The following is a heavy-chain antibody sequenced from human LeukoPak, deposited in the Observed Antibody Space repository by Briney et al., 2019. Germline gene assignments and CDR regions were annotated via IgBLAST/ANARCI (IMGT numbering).Heavy chain of an antibody. CDR2: SSWSSSTI. V-gene: IGHV3-48*01. D-gene: IGHD3-3*01. CDR1: GFTLSSYT. Sequence: GGSLRLSCAASGFTLSSYTMNWVRQAPGKGLEWVSYSSWSSSTIYYADSVKGRFTISRDNARNSLYLQMNSLRAEDTAVYYCARDPPRGDFWSGAGRYYFDYWGQGTLVTVSS. J-gene: IGHJ4*02. CDR3: ARDPPRGDFWSGAGRYYFDY.